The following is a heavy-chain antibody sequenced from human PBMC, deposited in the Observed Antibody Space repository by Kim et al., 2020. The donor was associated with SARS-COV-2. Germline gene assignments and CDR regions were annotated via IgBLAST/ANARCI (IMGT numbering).Heavy chain of an antibody. D-gene: IGHD3-22*01. CDR1: GFTFSSYA. CDR2: ISGSGGST. Sequence: GGSLRLSCAASGFTFSSYAMSWVRQAPGKGLEWVSAISGSGGSTYYADSVKGRFTISRDNSKNTLYLQMNSLRAEDTAVYYCAKDHNHPPHNYDSSGEGFVDYWGQGTLVTVSS. V-gene: IGHV3-23*01. J-gene: IGHJ4*02. CDR3: AKDHNHPPHNYDSSGEGFVDY.